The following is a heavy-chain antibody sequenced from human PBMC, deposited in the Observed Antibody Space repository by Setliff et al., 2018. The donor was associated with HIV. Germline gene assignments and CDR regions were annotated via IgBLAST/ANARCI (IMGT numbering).Heavy chain of an antibody. J-gene: IGHJ3*02. Sequence: PGGSLRLSCAGSGFTFSDAWITWVRQAPGKGLVEWVSFIRFDGSAKYNVDSVKGRFTISRDNSKNTVFLQVNSLRAEDTAVYYCAKDGDYRNWDYDAFDIWGQGTMVTVSS. D-gene: IGHD1-7*01. CDR1: GFTFSDAW. CDR2: IRFDGSAK. CDR3: AKDGDYRNWDYDAFDI. V-gene: IGHV3-30*02.